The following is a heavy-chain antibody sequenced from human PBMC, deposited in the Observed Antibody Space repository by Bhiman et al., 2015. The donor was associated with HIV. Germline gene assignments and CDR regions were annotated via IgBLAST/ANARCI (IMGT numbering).Heavy chain of an antibody. V-gene: IGHV3-30*04. Sequence: QVQLVESGGGVVQPGRSLRLSCAASGFTFSSYAMHWVRQAPGKGLEWVAVISYDGSNKYYADSVKGRFTISRDNSKNTLYLQMNSLRAEDTAVYYCARDRVTMVQGNAFDIWGRGTMVTVSS. CDR1: GFTFSSYA. CDR3: ARDRVTMVQGNAFDI. CDR2: ISYDGSNK. J-gene: IGHJ3*02. D-gene: IGHD3-10*01.